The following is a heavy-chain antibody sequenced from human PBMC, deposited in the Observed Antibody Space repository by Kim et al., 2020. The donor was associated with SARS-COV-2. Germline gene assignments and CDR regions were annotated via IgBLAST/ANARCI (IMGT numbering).Heavy chain of an antibody. CDR1: GFTFSSYG. J-gene: IGHJ4*02. CDR3: AKDLSGSYYGGFWGAQIDY. D-gene: IGHD1-26*01. Sequence: GGSLRLSCAASGFTFSSYGMHWVRQAPGKGLEWVAVISYDGSNKYYADSVKGRFTISRDNSKNTLYLQMNSLRAEDTAVYYCAKDLSGSYYGGFWGAQIDYWGQGTLVTVSS. V-gene: IGHV3-30*18. CDR2: ISYDGSNK.